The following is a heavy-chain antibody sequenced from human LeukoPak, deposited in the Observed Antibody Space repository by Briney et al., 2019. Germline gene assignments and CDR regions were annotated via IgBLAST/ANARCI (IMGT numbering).Heavy chain of an antibody. D-gene: IGHD5-18*01. CDR2: INAGNGNT. V-gene: IGHV1-3*01. Sequence: GASVKVSCKASGYTFTSYTMHWVRQAPGQRLEWMGWINAGNGNTKYSQKFQGRITITRDTSASTAYMELSSLRSEDTAVYYCARDRFVETAMVEFDYWGQGTLVTVSS. CDR1: GYTFTSYT. CDR3: ARDRFVETAMVEFDY. J-gene: IGHJ4*02.